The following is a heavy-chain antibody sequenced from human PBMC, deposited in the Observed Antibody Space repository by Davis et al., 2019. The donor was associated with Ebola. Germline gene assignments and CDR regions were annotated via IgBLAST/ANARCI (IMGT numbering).Heavy chain of an antibody. CDR2: MNPNSGNT. V-gene: IGHV1-8*01. D-gene: IGHD1-26*01. CDR1: AYTFTSYD. J-gene: IGHJ4*02. CDR3: ARDLIVGPNDY. Sequence: AASVKVSCKASAYTFTSYDINWVRQATGQGLEWMGWMNPNSGNTGYAQKFQGRVTMTRNTSISTAYMELRSLRSDDTAVYYCARDLIVGPNDYWGQGTLVTVSS.